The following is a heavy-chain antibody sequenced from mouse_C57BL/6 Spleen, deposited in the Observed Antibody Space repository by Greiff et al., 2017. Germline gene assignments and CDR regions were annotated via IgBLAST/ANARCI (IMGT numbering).Heavy chain of an antibody. CDR2: IDPSDSYT. Sequence: QVQLQQPGAELVLPGASVQLSCKASGYTFTSYWMHWVKQRPGQGLEWIGGIDPSDSYTNYNQKFKGKSTLTVDKSSSTAYMQLSSLTSEDSAVYDCARGSKEGAYYAMDDWGQGTSGTVSS. J-gene: IGHJ4*01. CDR1: GYTFTSYW. CDR3: ARGSKEGAYYAMDD. D-gene: IGHD1-1*01. V-gene: IGHV1-69*01.